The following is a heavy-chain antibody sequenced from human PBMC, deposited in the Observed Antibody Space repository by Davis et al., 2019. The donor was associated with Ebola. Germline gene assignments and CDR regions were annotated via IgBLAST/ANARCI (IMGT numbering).Heavy chain of an antibody. CDR2: IIGGTGAM. Sequence: PGGSLRLSCAASGFTFSGSSMNWVRQAPGKGLEWNSHIIGGTGAMEYADSVQGRFTIPRDNAKNSLYLQMNSLRGDDTAVYYCARGRDYALDIWGQGTMVTVSS. J-gene: IGHJ3*02. D-gene: IGHD2-21*02. V-gene: IGHV3-48*01. CDR1: GFTFSGSS. CDR3: ARGRDYALDI.